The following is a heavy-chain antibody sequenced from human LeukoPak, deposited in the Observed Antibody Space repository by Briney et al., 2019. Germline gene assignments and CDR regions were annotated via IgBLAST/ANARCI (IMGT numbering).Heavy chain of an antibody. CDR1: GFTFSSYT. Sequence: PGGSLRLSCATSGFTFSSYTMNWVRQAPGKGLEWVSGISGSDGSTYYADSVKGRFTISRDNSKNTLYLQMNSLRGEDTAVYYCAKDPPGAGPDFDCWGQGSLVTVSS. D-gene: IGHD6-19*01. CDR2: ISGSDGST. CDR3: AKDPPGAGPDFDC. J-gene: IGHJ4*02. V-gene: IGHV3-23*01.